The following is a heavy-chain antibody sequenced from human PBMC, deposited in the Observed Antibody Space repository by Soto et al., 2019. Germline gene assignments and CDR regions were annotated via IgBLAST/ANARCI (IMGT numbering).Heavy chain of an antibody. D-gene: IGHD1-26*01. J-gene: IGHJ4*02. CDR3: ARTPGSGSYSSF. V-gene: IGHV1-18*01. CDR2: VSAFNGDR. CDR1: GYTFRNYG. Sequence: QVQLVQSGAEVKKPGASMKVSCRASGYTFRNYGVTCVRQAPGQGLEWMGWVSAFNGDRNYAQKFQGRVTMTTYTSTSTAYMELRSLRSDDTAVYYCARTPGSGSYSSFWGQGTLVTVSA.